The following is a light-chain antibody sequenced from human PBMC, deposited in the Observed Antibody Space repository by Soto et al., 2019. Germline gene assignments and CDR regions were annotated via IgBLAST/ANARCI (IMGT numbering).Light chain of an antibody. J-gene: IGKJ4*01. CDR2: GAS. CDR1: QSVSSSY. Sequence: EIVLTQSPGTLSLSPGERATLSCRASQSVSSSYLAWYQQKPGQAPRLLIYGASRRSTGIPDRFSGSGSGTAVTLTISRLEPEDCAVYFCQQYGSSPLTFGGGTKVEIK. CDR3: QQYGSSPLT. V-gene: IGKV3-20*01.